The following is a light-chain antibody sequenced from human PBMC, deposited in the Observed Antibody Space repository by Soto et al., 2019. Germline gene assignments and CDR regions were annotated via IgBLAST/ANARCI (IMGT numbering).Light chain of an antibody. J-gene: IGKJ3*01. CDR1: QNVSTY. V-gene: IGKV3-11*01. CDR3: QQRTNWLT. Sequence: EIVLTQSPATLSLSPGERATLSCRASQNVSTYLAWYQQKPGQAPRLLIYDASSRATGIPARCSGSGSGTDFTLTSSSLEPEDFAVYYWQQRTNWLTFGPGTKVDIK. CDR2: DAS.